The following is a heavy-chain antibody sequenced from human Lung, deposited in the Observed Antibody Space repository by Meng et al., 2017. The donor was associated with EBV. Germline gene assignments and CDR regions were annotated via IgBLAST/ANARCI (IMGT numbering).Heavy chain of an antibody. J-gene: IGHJ4*02. Sequence: QGQLQRSGPCLLKPSGPLSLTCAVSGGPLSSRNWWSWVRQPPGKGLEWIGEIYHSGSTNYNPSLKSRVTISVDESKNQFSLRLSSVTAADTAVYYCARVGAYCGGDCYHPRWGQGTLVTVSS. CDR3: ARVGAYCGGDCYHPR. CDR2: IYHSGST. D-gene: IGHD2-21*02. V-gene: IGHV4-4*02. CDR1: GGPLSSRNW.